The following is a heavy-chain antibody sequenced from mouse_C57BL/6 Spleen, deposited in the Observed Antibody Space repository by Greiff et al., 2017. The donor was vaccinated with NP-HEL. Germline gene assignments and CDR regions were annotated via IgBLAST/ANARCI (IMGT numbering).Heavy chain of an antibody. CDR3: ARQDNGSEGFAD. D-gene: IGHD1-1*01. CDR2: IDPSDSST. V-gene: IGHV1-69*01. Sequence: QVQLQQPGAELVMPGASVKLSCTASGYTFTSYWMHWVQQRPGQGLEWIGEIDPSDSSTNYNHKFKGKSTLTVDKSSSIGYMQLSSLTSEDSAVYDCARQDNGSEGFADWGQGTLVTVSA. CDR1: GYTFTSYW. J-gene: IGHJ3*01.